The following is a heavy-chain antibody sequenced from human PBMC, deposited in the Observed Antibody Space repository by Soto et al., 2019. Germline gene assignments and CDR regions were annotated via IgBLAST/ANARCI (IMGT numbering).Heavy chain of an antibody. V-gene: IGHV3-53*01. CDR1: GFTVSINY. J-gene: IGHJ3*02. CDR3: AREFRGFDAFDI. Sequence: GGSLRLSCAASGFTVSINYMSWVRQAPGKGLEWVSVIYSGGSTYYADSVKGRFTSSRDNSKNTLYLQMNSLRAEDTAVYYCAREFRGFDAFDIWGQGTMVTVSS. CDR2: IYSGGST.